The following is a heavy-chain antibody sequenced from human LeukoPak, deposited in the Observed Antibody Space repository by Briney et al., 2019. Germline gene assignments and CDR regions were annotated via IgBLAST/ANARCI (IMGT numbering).Heavy chain of an antibody. D-gene: IGHD3-22*01. Sequence: PGGSLRLSCAASGFTFSSYAMHWVRQAPGKGLEWVAVISYDGSNKYYADSVKGRFTISRDNSKNTLYLQMNSLRAEDTAVYYCASVYGSGYSYYFDYWGQGTLVTVSS. J-gene: IGHJ4*02. CDR1: GFTFSSYA. CDR3: ASVYGSGYSYYFDY. CDR2: ISYDGSNK. V-gene: IGHV3-30-3*01.